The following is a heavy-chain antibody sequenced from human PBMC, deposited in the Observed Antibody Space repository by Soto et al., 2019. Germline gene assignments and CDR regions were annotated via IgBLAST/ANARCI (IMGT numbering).Heavy chain of an antibody. CDR3: ARTNWALDI. J-gene: IGHJ3*02. Sequence: WETLSLTCTASGGTISSYYRSWIRQPPGKGLEWIGRIYTNGSTNYNPSLKSRLTMSVDTSKNQFLLQLSTVTTADTAADYYARTNWALDIWGQGTMVTVSS. CDR2: IYTNGST. CDR1: GGTISSYY. V-gene: IGHV4-4*07.